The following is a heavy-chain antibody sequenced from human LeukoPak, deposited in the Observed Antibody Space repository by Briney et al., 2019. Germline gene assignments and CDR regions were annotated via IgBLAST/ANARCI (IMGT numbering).Heavy chain of an antibody. D-gene: IGHD6-13*01. CDR1: GGYISGFY. CDR2: VHYSGST. J-gene: IGHJ3*02. Sequence: SETLSLTCTVSGGYISGFYWSWIRQPPEKGLEWIGYVHYSGSTNYNPSLKSRVIISVDSSKNQFSLKLSSVTAADTAVYYCARDSSSWYRKLAFDIWGQGTMVTVSS. V-gene: IGHV4-59*01. CDR3: ARDSSSWYRKLAFDI.